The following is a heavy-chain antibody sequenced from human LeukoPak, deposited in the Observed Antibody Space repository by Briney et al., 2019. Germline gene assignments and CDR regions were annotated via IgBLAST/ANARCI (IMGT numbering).Heavy chain of an antibody. Sequence: ASVKVSCKASGYTFTSYDINWVRQATGQGLGWMGWMNPNSGNTGYAQKFQGRVTMTRNTSISTAYMELSSLRSEDTAVYYCARGQGTTRPPSFDYWGQGTLVTVSS. J-gene: IGHJ4*02. CDR1: GYTFTSYD. D-gene: IGHD4-17*01. CDR2: MNPNSGNT. CDR3: ARGQGTTRPPSFDY. V-gene: IGHV1-8*01.